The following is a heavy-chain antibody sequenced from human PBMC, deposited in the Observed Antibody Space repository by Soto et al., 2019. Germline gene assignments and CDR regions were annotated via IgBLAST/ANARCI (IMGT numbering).Heavy chain of an antibody. V-gene: IGHV4-34*02. D-gene: IGHD5-18*01. CDR1: GGSFNGYY. J-gene: IGHJ4*02. Sequence: QLQLQQWGAGLLRPSETLSLTCGVSGGSFNGYYWNWVRQTPGKGLEWVGEISHGGTTNYNPSLKSRVTISIDTSKNQFSLKLTSVTAADTAVYYCARGRRSFQVTDLNFWGQGTLVAVSS. CDR2: ISHGGTT. CDR3: ARGRRSFQVTDLNF.